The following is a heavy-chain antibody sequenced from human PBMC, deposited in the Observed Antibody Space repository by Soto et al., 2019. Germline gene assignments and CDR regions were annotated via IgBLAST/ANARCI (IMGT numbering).Heavy chain of an antibody. CDR3: AKDFSHTWSFDY. Sequence: PGGSLRLSCAASGFTFRTSGMHWVRQAPGMGLEWVAMISDDAKDKDYADSVKGRFTISRDDSKNTLYLQILSLRAEDTAVYYCAKDFSHTWSFDYWGQGTLVTVSS. D-gene: IGHD2-15*01. V-gene: IGHV3-30*18. CDR1: GFTFRTSG. CDR2: ISDDAKDK. J-gene: IGHJ4*02.